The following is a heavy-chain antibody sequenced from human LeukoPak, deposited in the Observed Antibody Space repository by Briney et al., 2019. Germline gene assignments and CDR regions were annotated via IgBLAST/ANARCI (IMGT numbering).Heavy chain of an antibody. J-gene: IGHJ4*02. V-gene: IGHV3-23*01. Sequence: RGSLRLSCAASGFTFASYAMTWVRQAPGKGLDYVSTINGGASTTYYADSVKGRFTISRDNSKNTLYLQMNSLRAEDTAVYYCAIGLINDWSALEYWGQGTLVTVSS. D-gene: IGHD3-9*01. CDR1: GFTFASYA. CDR2: INGGASTT. CDR3: AIGLINDWSALEY.